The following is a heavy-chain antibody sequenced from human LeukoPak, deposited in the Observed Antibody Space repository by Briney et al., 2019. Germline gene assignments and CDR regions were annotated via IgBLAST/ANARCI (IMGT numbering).Heavy chain of an antibody. CDR2: IKQDGSEK. CDR1: EFTFSSYW. V-gene: IGHV3-7*01. Sequence: GGSLRLSCAASEFTFSSYWMSWVRQAPGKGLEWVANIKQDGSEKYYVDSVKGRFTISRDNAKNSLYLQMNSLRAEDTAVYYCARDRVYTIFGVVTPGYYMDVWGKGTTVTVSS. CDR3: ARDRVYTIFGVVTPGYYMDV. J-gene: IGHJ6*03. D-gene: IGHD3-3*01.